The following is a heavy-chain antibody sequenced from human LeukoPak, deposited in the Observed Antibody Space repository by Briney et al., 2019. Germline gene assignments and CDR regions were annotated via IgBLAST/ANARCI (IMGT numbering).Heavy chain of an antibody. Sequence: SETLSLTCTVSGYSISSGYYWGWIRQPPGKGLEWIGSIYHSGSTYYNPSLKSRVTISVDTSKNQFSLKLSSVTAADTAVYYCARVGGYSGYARIGNWFDPWGQGTLVTVSS. CDR1: GYSISSGYY. V-gene: IGHV4-38-2*02. J-gene: IGHJ5*02. D-gene: IGHD5-12*01. CDR3: ARVGGYSGYARIGNWFDP. CDR2: IYHSGST.